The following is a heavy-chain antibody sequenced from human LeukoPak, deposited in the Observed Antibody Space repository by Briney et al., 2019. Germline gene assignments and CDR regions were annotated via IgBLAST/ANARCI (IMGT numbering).Heavy chain of an antibody. Sequence: GGSLRLSCAASGFTFSNYGMHWVRQAPGKGLEWVAFISYDGSNKNSADSVKGRFTISRDNSKNTLYLQMNSLRDDDTAVYYCAKDLEFTSSSFDYWGQGTLVTVSS. CDR1: GFTFSNYG. CDR2: ISYDGSNK. CDR3: AKDLEFTSSSFDY. J-gene: IGHJ4*02. V-gene: IGHV3-30*18. D-gene: IGHD6-6*01.